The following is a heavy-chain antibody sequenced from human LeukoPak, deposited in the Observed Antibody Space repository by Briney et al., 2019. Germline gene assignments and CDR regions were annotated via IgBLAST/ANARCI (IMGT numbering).Heavy chain of an antibody. V-gene: IGHV3-74*01. CDR1: GFSFSSYG. Sequence: GGSLRLSCAASGFSFSSYGMSWVRQAPGKGLVWVSRINSDGINTSYADSVKGRFTNSRDNAKNTLNLQTNSLRAEDTAVYYCARDLGQYYDTSDNWFDPWGQGTLVTVSS. CDR2: INSDGINT. J-gene: IGHJ5*02. CDR3: ARDLGQYYDTSDNWFDP. D-gene: IGHD3-22*01.